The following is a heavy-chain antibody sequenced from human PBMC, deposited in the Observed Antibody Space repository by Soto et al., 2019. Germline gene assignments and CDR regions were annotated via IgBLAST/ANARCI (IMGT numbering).Heavy chain of an antibody. CDR3: ARDLPTV. J-gene: IGHJ4*02. D-gene: IGHD4-17*01. V-gene: IGHV3-30-3*01. CDR2: ISEEGSNK. CDR1: GFTFSSYA. Sequence: QVQLVESGGGVVQPRRSLRLSCAASGFTFSSYAMHWVPQAPGKGLEWVAVISEEGSNKYYADSVKGQFTISRENSKNTQYLQMNSLRAEDTDVYYCARDLPTVWGQGPLETVSS.